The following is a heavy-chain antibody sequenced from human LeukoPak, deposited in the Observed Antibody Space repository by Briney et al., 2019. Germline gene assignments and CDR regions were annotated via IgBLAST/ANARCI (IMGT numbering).Heavy chain of an antibody. V-gene: IGHV1-46*01. D-gene: IGHD6-6*01. J-gene: IGHJ4*02. CDR1: GYTFTSYY. CDR2: INPSGGST. Sequence: GSSVKLSCKASGYTFTSYYMHWVRQSPGQGLEWMGIINPSGGSTSYAQKCQGRVTMTRDTSTSTVDMELSSLRSEDTAVYYCARGPRTLFYSSSSFYYFDYWGQGTLVTVSS. CDR3: ARGPRTLFYSSSSFYYFDY.